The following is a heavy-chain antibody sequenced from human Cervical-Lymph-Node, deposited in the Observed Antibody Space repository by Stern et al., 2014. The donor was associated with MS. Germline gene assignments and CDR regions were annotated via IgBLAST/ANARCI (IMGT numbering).Heavy chain of an antibody. CDR2: ISSRSRTI. D-gene: IGHD1-1*01. CDR3: ARGYNSDPHFDY. V-gene: IGHV3-48*01. CDR1: GFTFNTYN. J-gene: IGHJ4*02. Sequence: EVQLVASGGGLVQPGGSLRLSCAASGFTFNTYNMNWVRQAPGKGLEWVSYISSRSRTIYYADSVKGRFTISRDNAKNSLYLQMNSLRAEDTAVYYCARGYNSDPHFDYWGQGTLVTVSS.